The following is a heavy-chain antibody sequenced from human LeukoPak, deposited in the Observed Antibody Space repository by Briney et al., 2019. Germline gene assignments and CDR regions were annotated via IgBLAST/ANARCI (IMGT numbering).Heavy chain of an antibody. CDR2: IYSGGST. Sequence: PGGSLRRSCSASGVTVSSNYMSWVRHAPRKGLEWVSVIYSGGSTYYADSVKGRFTISRDNSKNTLYLQMNSLRAEDTAVYYCARDIGATVVTPRSRIAFDIWGQGTMVTVSS. CDR3: ARDIGATVVTPRSRIAFDI. CDR1: GVTVSSNY. J-gene: IGHJ3*02. V-gene: IGHV3-53*01. D-gene: IGHD4-23*01.